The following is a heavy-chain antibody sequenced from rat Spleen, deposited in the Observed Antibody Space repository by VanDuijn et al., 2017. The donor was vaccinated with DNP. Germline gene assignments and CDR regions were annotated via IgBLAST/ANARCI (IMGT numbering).Heavy chain of an antibody. CDR3: ARVQLGYYALDA. Sequence: EVQLVESGGGVVQAGRSLKLSCAASGFTFSNYDMAWVRQAPTKGLEWVASITSSGGSTHYPDSVKGRFTISRDNAKNTLYLQMNSLRSEETATYYCARVQLGYYALDAWGQGTSVTVSS. V-gene: IGHV5S23*01. D-gene: IGHD5-1*01. CDR1: GFTFSNYD. CDR2: ITSSGGST. J-gene: IGHJ4*01.